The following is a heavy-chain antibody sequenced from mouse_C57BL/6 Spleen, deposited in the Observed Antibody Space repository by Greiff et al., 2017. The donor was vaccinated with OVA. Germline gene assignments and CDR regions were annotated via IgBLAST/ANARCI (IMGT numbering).Heavy chain of an antibody. V-gene: IGHV2-2*01. CDR1: GFSLTSYG. Sequence: VQLVESGPGLVQPSQSLSITCTVSGFSLTSYGVHWVRQSPGKGLEWLGVIWSGGSTDYNAAFISRLSISKDNSKSQVFFKMNSLQADDTAIYYCARIYYGNYDYAMDYWGQGTSVTVSS. D-gene: IGHD2-1*01. J-gene: IGHJ4*01. CDR3: ARIYYGNYDYAMDY. CDR2: IWSGGST.